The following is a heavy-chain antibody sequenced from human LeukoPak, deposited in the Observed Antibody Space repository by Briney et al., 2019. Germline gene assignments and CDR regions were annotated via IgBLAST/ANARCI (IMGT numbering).Heavy chain of an antibody. Sequence: SLRLSCAASGFTFSSYGMHWVRQAPGKGLEWVSGISWNSGSIGYADSVKGRFTISRDNAKNSLYLQMNSLRAEDMALYYCAKGYYYDSSGAFDYWGQGTLVTVSS. V-gene: IGHV3-9*03. J-gene: IGHJ4*02. CDR2: ISWNSGSI. CDR3: AKGYYYDSSGAFDY. CDR1: GFTFSSYG. D-gene: IGHD3-22*01.